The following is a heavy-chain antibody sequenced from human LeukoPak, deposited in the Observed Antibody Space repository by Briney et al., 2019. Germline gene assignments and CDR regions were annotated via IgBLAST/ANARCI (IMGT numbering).Heavy chain of an antibody. Sequence: SETLSLTCTVSGGSISTYYWSWIRQPPGKGLEWIGYIYYSGCTNYNPSLKSRVTISVDTSKNQFSLKLRSVTVADTAVYYCACLTTADAFDIWGQGTMVTVSS. CDR1: GGSISTYY. CDR2: IYYSGCT. J-gene: IGHJ3*02. D-gene: IGHD3-22*01. CDR3: ACLTTADAFDI. V-gene: IGHV4-59*01.